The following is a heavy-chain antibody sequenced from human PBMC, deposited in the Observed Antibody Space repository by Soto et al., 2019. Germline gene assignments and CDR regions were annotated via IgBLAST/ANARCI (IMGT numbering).Heavy chain of an antibody. CDR2: IYYSGGT. CDR3: ARKQRGLHTAMVTDYFDY. CDR1: GGSISSSSYY. Sequence: SETLSLTCTVSGGSISSSSYYWGWIRQPPGKGLEWIGSIYYSGGTFYNPSLKSRVTISVDTSKNQFSLKLSSVTAADTAVYYCARKQRGLHTAMVTDYFDYWGQGTLVTVSS. V-gene: IGHV4-39*01. J-gene: IGHJ4*02. D-gene: IGHD5-18*01.